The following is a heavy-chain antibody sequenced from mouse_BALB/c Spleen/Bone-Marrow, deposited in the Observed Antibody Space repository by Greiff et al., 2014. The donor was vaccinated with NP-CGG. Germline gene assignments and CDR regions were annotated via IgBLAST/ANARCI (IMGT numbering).Heavy chain of an antibody. Sequence: DLVKPGASVKLSCKASGYTFTSYWINWIKQGPGQGLEWIGRIAPGSGSTYYNEMFKGKATLTVDTSSSTAYIQLSSLSSEDSAVYFCARSRDGYFDVWGAGTTVTVSS. CDR1: GYTFTSYW. CDR3: ARSRDGYFDV. J-gene: IGHJ1*01. V-gene: IGHV1S41*01. CDR2: IAPGSGST.